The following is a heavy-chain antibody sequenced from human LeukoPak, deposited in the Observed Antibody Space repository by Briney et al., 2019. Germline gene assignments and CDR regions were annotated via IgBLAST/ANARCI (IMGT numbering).Heavy chain of an antibody. V-gene: IGHV3-53*01. D-gene: IGHD6-13*01. CDR2: IYSDGST. CDR3: ARGRNSFGIASSSWSHDVFDI. Sequence: PGGSLRLSCAASGFTVSNNYMSWVRQAPGKGLEWLSVIYSDGSTYYVDSVKGRFTIPRDNSKNTLYLQMNSLRVEDTAVYYCARGRNSFGIASSSWSHDVFDIWGQGTMVTVSS. CDR1: GFTVSNNY. J-gene: IGHJ3*02.